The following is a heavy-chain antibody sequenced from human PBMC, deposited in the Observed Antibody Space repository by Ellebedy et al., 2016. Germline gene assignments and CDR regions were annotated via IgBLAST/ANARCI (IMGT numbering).Heavy chain of an antibody. V-gene: IGHV4-59*01. J-gene: IGHJ4*02. CDR2: IYYTGTT. D-gene: IGHD3-10*01. CDR1: GGSISRYY. Sequence: ESLKISCIVSGGSISRYYWSWIRQPPGRGLEWIGNIYYTGTTSYNPSLQGRVTISLDTSKNQFSLRLPSVTAAEPAVYYCARIGGVSFGERPIDYWGQGTLVTVSS. CDR3: ARIGGVSFGERPIDY.